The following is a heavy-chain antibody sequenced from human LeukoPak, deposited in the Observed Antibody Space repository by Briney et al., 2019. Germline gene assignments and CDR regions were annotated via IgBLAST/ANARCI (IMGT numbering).Heavy chain of an antibody. J-gene: IGHJ4*02. CDR1: GFTFSDYY. V-gene: IGHV3-11*01. CDR2: ISSSGSTI. Sequence: GGSLRLSCAASGFTFSDYYMSWIRQAPGKGLEWASYISSSGSTIYYADSVKGRFTISRDNAKNSLYLQMNSLRAEDTAVYYCARAKRGYCSGGSCYYFDYWGQGTLVTVSS. CDR3: ARAKRGYCSGGSCYYFDY. D-gene: IGHD2-15*01.